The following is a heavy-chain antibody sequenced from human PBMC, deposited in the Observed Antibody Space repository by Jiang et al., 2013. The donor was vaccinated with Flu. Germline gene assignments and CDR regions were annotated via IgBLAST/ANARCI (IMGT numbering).Heavy chain of an antibody. D-gene: IGHD1-26*01. CDR3: ARLLVGPTGHFDY. CDR2: INANTGNP. V-gene: IGHV7-4-1*02. Sequence: SGAEVKNPGASVKVSCKASGYTFTTYAINWVRQAPGQGLEWMGWINANTGNPTYAQGFTGRFVFSLDTSVSTAYLEISSLKAEDSAVYYCARLLVGPTGHFDYWGQGTLVTVSS. J-gene: IGHJ4*02. CDR1: GYTFTTYA.